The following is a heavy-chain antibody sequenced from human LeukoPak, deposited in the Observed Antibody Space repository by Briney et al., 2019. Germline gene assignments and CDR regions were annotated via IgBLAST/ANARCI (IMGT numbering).Heavy chain of an antibody. Sequence: TLSLTCTVSGVSISSYYWIWIRQPPGKALEWLTSIDWDDDKYYSTSLRTRLTISKDTSKNQVVLTMTNMDPVDTATYSCERINYDRSKGFDYWGQGTLVTVSS. D-gene: IGHD3-22*01. V-gene: IGHV2-70*11. CDR1: GVSISSYY. CDR2: IDWDDDK. J-gene: IGHJ4*02. CDR3: ERINYDRSKGFDY.